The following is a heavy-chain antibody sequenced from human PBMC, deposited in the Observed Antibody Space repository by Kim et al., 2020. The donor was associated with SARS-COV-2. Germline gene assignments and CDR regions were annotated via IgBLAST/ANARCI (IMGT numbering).Heavy chain of an antibody. V-gene: IGHV4-39*01. CDR3: ARQAREFPVRVNGFDP. J-gene: IGHJ5*02. D-gene: IGHD3-10*01. CDR1: GGSISSSSYY. CDR2: IYYSGST. Sequence: SETLSLTCTVSGGSISSSSYYWGWIRQPPGKGLEWIGSIYYSGSTYYNPSLKSRVTISVDTSKNQFSLKLSSVTAADTAVYYWARQAREFPVRVNGFDPWGQGTLVTVSS.